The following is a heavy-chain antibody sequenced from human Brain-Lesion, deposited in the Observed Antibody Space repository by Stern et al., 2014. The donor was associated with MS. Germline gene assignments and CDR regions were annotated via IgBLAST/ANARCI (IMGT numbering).Heavy chain of an antibody. V-gene: IGHV3-66*02. Sequence: VQLVQSGGGLVQPGGSLRISCAASGFPVRNYYMSLGRQAPGQGLEWVSIIYPSGKTYYADSVRGRFVISRDKSKSTLYLQMDSLRPEDTAVYYCARDRVTTVTTYYFDSWGQGTRVTVSS. CDR1: GFPVRNYY. J-gene: IGHJ4*02. D-gene: IGHD4-17*01. CDR3: ARDRVTTVTTYYFDS. CDR2: IYPSGKT.